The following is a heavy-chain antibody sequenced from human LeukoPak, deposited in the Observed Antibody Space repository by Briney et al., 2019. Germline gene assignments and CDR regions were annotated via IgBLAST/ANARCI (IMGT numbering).Heavy chain of an antibody. CDR3: ARRRVRLGYCSSTSCPTYYYYGMDV. CDR2: IYSGGST. V-gene: IGHV3-53*01. D-gene: IGHD2-2*01. CDR1: GFTVSSNY. J-gene: IGHJ6*02. Sequence: GGSLRLSCAASGFTVSSNYMSWVRQAPGKGLEWVSVIYSGGSTYYADSVKGRFTISRDNSKNTLYLQMNSLRAEDTAVYYCARRRVRLGYCSSTSCPTYYYYGMDVWGQGTTVTVSS.